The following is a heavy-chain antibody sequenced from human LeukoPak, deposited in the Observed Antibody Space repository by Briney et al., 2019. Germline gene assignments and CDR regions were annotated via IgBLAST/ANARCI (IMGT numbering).Heavy chain of an antibody. CDR2: IYYSGNT. J-gene: IGHJ5*02. CDR1: GGSISTYY. V-gene: IGHV4-59*01. Sequence: SETLSLTCTVSGGSISTYYWSWIRQPPGKGLEWIGYIYYSGNTYYNPSLKSRVIISLDTSKNQFSLKLSSVTAADTAVYYCARSVGATNWFDPWGQGTLVTVSS. D-gene: IGHD1-26*01. CDR3: ARSVGATNWFDP.